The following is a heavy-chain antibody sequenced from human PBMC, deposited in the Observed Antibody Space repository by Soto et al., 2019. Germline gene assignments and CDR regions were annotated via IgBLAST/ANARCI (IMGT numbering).Heavy chain of an antibody. J-gene: IGHJ5*02. CDR2: INGDGSRT. D-gene: IGHD1-26*01. CDR3: ATVETGSYDWFDP. Sequence: EVQLVESGGGLVQPGGSLRLSCEASGFAFSSYWMHWVRQAPGKGLVWVSRINGDGSRTSYADSVKGPFTISRDKAKNTLHLQMKNLRAEVTTVYYCATVETGSYDWFDPWGQGILVTVSS. V-gene: IGHV3-74*01. CDR1: GFAFSSYW.